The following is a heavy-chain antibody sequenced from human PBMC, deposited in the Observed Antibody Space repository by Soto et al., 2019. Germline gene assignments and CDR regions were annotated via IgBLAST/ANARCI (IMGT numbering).Heavy chain of an antibody. J-gene: IGHJ4*02. CDR2: IIPTFGTA. Sequence: AVKVSCKASGGTFSSSAISWVRQAPGQGLEWMGWIIPTFGTAKYAQKFQGRVPIPADQSTSTAFMALSSLRSEDKAVHYWARYGYNQDIEYWGQGTPVTVS. CDR1: GGTFSSSA. V-gene: IGHV1-69*13. D-gene: IGHD5-12*01. CDR3: ARYGYNQDIEY.